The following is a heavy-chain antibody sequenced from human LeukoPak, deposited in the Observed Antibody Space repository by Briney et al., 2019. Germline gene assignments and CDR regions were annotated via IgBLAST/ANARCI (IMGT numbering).Heavy chain of an antibody. D-gene: IGHD5-12*01. CDR2: INPNSGGT. V-gene: IGHV1-2*02. CDR1: GYTFTGYY. CDR3: ARAGGYSDYDTCDY. J-gene: IGHJ4*02. Sequence: ASVKISCKAPGYTFTGYYMHWVRQAPGQGPEWMGWINPNSGGTNYAQKFQGRVTMTRDTSISTAYMDLTKLRSDDTAVYYCARAGGYSDYDTCDYWGQGTLVTVSS.